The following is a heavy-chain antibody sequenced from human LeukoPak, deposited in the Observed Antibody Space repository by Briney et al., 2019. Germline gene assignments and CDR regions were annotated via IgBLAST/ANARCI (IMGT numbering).Heavy chain of an antibody. Sequence: SETLSLTCTVSGDSIRNSVYYWVWIRQPPGKGLEWIGNIYYTGNTYYNPSLKGRVTISVDTSNNQFSLQLHSVTAADTAVYYCARVMVGVRGLHFDDWGQGTLVTVSS. J-gene: IGHJ4*02. CDR1: GDSIRNSVYY. V-gene: IGHV4-39*07. CDR3: ARVMVGVRGLHFDD. D-gene: IGHD3-10*01. CDR2: IYYTGNT.